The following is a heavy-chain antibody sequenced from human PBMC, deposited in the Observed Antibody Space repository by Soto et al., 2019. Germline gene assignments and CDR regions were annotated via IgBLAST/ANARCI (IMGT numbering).Heavy chain of an antibody. CDR3: ARDPRSGWYRYFDL. J-gene: IGHJ2*01. V-gene: IGHV4-31*03. CDR1: GGSISSGGYY. Sequence: SETLSLTCTVSGGSISSGGYYWSWIRQHPGKGLEWIGYIYYSGSTYCNPSLKSRVTISVDTSKNQFSLKLSSVTAADTAVYYCARDPRSGWYRYFDLWGRGTLVTVSS. CDR2: IYYSGST. D-gene: IGHD6-19*01.